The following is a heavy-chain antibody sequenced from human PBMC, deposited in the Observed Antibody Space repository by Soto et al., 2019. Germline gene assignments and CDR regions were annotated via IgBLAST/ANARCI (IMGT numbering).Heavy chain of an antibody. CDR3: ARTRKYYYDSSGYLDAFDI. Sequence: SVKVSCKASGGTFSSYAISWVRQAPGQGLEWMGGIIPIFGTANYAQKFQGRVTITADESTSTAYMELSSLRSEDTAVYYCARTRKYYYDSSGYLDAFDIWGQGTMVTVSS. CDR2: IIPIFGTA. CDR1: GGTFSSYA. D-gene: IGHD3-22*01. V-gene: IGHV1-69*13. J-gene: IGHJ3*02.